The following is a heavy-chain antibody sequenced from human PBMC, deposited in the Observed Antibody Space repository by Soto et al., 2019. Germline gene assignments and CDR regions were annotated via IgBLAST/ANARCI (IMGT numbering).Heavy chain of an antibody. Sequence: GESLKISCKGSGYSFTSYWIGWVRQMPGKGLEWMGIIYPGDSDTRYSPSFQGQVTISADKSISTAYLQWSSLKASDTAMYYCATTYYYDSSGHGTFDYRGQGTLVTVSS. CDR3: ATTYYYDSSGHGTFDY. V-gene: IGHV5-51*01. D-gene: IGHD3-22*01. CDR1: GYSFTSYW. CDR2: IYPGDSDT. J-gene: IGHJ4*02.